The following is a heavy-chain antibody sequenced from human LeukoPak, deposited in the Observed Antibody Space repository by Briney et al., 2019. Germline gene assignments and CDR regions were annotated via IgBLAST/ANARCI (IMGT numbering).Heavy chain of an antibody. J-gene: IGHJ4*02. CDR2: IYHSGRT. D-gene: IGHD6-13*01. Sequence: PSETLSLTCTVSGYSISGGYYWGWIRQPPGKGLEWIGSIYHSGRTFYNPSLKSRVTISVDTSKNQFSLKLTSVTAADTAVYYRARGTLRDSSSWYFDYWGQGTLVTVSS. CDR1: GYSISGGYY. V-gene: IGHV4-38-2*02. CDR3: ARGTLRDSSSWYFDY.